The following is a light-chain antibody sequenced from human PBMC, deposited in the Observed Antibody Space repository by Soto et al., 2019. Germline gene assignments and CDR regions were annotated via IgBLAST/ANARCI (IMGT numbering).Light chain of an antibody. Sequence: DIQMTQSPSTLCASVGDRVTITCRASQSISSWLAWYQQKPGKAPKLLIYKASSLQSGVPSRFRGSGSGTEFTLTISSLQPDDFATYYCQQYNTYPETFGQGTKVEIK. V-gene: IGKV1-5*03. J-gene: IGKJ1*01. CDR3: QQYNTYPET. CDR2: KAS. CDR1: QSISSW.